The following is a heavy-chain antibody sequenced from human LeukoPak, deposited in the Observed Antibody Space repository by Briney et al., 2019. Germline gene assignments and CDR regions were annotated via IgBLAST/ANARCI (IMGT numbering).Heavy chain of an antibody. CDR2: IYNSGST. D-gene: IGHD6-25*01. CDR1: GVSIGSYY. CDR3: ARSAIDAFDI. J-gene: IGHJ3*02. V-gene: IGHV4-59*08. Sequence: PSETLSLTCTVSGVSIGSYYWSWIRQPPGKGLECIGYIYNSGSTNYNPSLKSRVSISVDTSKNQFSLKLSSVTAADTAVYYCARSAIDAFDIWGQGTMVTVSS.